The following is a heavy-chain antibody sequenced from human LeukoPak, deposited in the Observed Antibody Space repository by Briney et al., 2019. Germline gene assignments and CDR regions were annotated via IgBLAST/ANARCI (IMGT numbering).Heavy chain of an antibody. CDR3: AREHWGLFDY. CDR1: GGSFSGYY. CDR2: INHSGST. Sequence: SETLSLTCAVYGGSFSGYYWSWIRQPPGKGLEWIGEINHSGSTNYNPSLKSRVTISVDTSKNQFSLKLSSVTAADTAVYYCAREHWGLFDYWGQGTLVTVSS. J-gene: IGHJ4*02. D-gene: IGHD7-27*01. V-gene: IGHV4-34*01.